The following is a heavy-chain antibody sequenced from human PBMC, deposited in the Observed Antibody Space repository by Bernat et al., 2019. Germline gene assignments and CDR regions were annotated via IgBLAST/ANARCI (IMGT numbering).Heavy chain of an antibody. V-gene: IGHV3-23*01. J-gene: IGHJ4*02. CDR3: ARYACTATNCHPRTFDY. Sequence: EVQLLESGGGLVQPGGSLRLSCEASGFTFSTYAMSWVRQAPGKGLGWVSGYSGSGTTEYAESGKGRFIISRDNSTNTIFLPMHSLRAEDTAVYYCARYACTATNCHPRTFDYWGRGDLVTVSS. CDR2: YSGSGTT. D-gene: IGHD2-15*01. CDR1: GFTFSTYA.